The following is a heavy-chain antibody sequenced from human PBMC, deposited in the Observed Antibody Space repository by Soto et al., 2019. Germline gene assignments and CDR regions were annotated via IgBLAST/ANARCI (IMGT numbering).Heavy chain of an antibody. CDR2: MNPNSGNT. CDR3: ARVTPGIAAAGTIVVVWFDP. CDR1: GYTFTSYD. J-gene: IGHJ5*02. V-gene: IGHV1-8*01. D-gene: IGHD6-13*01. Sequence: QVQLVQSGAEVKKPGASVKVSCKASGYTFTSYDINWVRQATGQGLEWMGWMNPNSGNTGYAQKFQGRVTMTRNTSRSTAYMELSSLRSEDTAVYYCARVTPGIAAAGTIVVVWFDPWGQGTLVTVSS.